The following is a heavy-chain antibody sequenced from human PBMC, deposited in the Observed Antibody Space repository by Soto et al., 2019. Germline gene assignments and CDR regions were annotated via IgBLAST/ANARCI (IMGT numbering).Heavy chain of an antibody. Sequence: EVQLMESGGGLVQPGGSLRLSCAGSALTASKNYMSWVRQPPGKGLEWVSVIYSGGTTYYADSVKDRFSISRDNSKSTLYLQMDNLRAGDTAVYYCARGGSGSDWDYYGMDVWGQGTTVTVSS. CDR1: ALTASKNY. CDR3: ARGGSGSDWDYYGMDV. D-gene: IGHD3-10*01. J-gene: IGHJ6*02. V-gene: IGHV3-66*01. CDR2: IYSGGTT.